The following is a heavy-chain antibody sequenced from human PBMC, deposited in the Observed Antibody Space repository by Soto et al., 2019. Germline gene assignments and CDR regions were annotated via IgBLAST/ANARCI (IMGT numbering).Heavy chain of an antibody. D-gene: IGHD3-3*01. CDR2: INAGNGNT. V-gene: IGHV1-3*01. CDR1: GYTFTSYA. Sequence: ASVKVSCKASGYTFTSYAMHWVRQAPGQRLEWMGWINAGNGNTKYSQKFQGRVTITRDTSASTAYMELSSLRSEDTAVYYCARDTHAEFWSGYHNSPGYWGQGTLVTVSS. CDR3: ARDTHAEFWSGYHNSPGY. J-gene: IGHJ4*02.